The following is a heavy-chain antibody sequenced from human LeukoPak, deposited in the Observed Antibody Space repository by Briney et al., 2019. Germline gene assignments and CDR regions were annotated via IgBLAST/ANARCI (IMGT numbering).Heavy chain of an antibody. CDR3: ARFIAAADPYYYYYMDV. D-gene: IGHD6-13*01. Sequence: SETLSLTCTVSGGSISSSSYCWGWIRQPPGKGLEWIGSIYYSGSTYYNPSLKSRVTISVDTSKNQFSLKLGSVTAADTAVYYCARFIAAADPYYYYYMDVWGKGTTVTVSS. CDR2: IYYSGST. CDR1: GGSISSSSYC. V-gene: IGHV4-39*01. J-gene: IGHJ6*03.